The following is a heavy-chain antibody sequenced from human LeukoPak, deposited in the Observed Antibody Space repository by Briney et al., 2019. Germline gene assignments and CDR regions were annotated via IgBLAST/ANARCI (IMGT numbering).Heavy chain of an antibody. CDR3: AKDMRFDRTPYYFDY. CDR1: GFTFSSYG. J-gene: IGHJ4*02. V-gene: IGHV3-33*06. Sequence: GGSLRLSCAASGFTFSSYGMHWVRQAPGKGLEWVAVIWNDGSNKYYADSVKGRFTISRDNSKNTLYLQMNSLRAEDTAVYYCAKDMRFDRTPYYFDYWGQGTLVTVSS. CDR2: IWNDGSNK. D-gene: IGHD3-9*01.